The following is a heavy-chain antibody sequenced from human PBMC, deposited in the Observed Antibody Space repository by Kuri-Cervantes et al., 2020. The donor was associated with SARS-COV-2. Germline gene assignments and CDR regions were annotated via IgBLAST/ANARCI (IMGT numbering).Heavy chain of an antibody. CDR2: IYYSGST. V-gene: IGHV4-30-4*01. J-gene: IGHJ6*02. CDR3: ARDPSVTFGMDV. D-gene: IGHD2-21*02. CDR1: GGSISSGDYY. Sequence: SETLSLTCTVSGGSISSGDYYWSWIRQPPGKGLEWIGYIYYSGSTYYNPSLKSRVTISVDTSKNQFSLKLSSVTAADTAVYYCARDPSVTFGMDVWGQGTTVTASS.